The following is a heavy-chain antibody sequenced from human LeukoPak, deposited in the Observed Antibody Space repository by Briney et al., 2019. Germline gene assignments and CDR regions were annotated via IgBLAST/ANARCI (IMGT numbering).Heavy chain of an antibody. Sequence: SETLSLTCAVYGGSFSGYYWSWIRQPPGKGLEWIGEINHSGSTNYNPSLKSRVTISVDTSKNQFSLKLSSVTAEDTAVYYCAREYTSSSHDFWGQGTLVTVSS. CDR2: INHSGST. V-gene: IGHV4-34*01. D-gene: IGHD6-6*01. CDR3: AREYTSSSHDF. J-gene: IGHJ4*02. CDR1: GGSFSGYY.